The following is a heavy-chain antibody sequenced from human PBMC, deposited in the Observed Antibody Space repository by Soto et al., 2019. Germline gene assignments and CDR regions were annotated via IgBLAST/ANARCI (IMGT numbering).Heavy chain of an antibody. Sequence: SETLSLTCAVSGGSISSSNWWSWVRQPPGKGLEWIGEIYHSGSTNYNPSLKSRVTISVDKSKNQFSLMLRSVTAADTALYYCAREGQMPQHFGMDVWGQGIQVTVSS. CDR3: AREGQMPQHFGMDV. CDR1: GGSISSSNW. V-gene: IGHV4-4*02. J-gene: IGHJ6*02. CDR2: IYHSGST. D-gene: IGHD3-3*01.